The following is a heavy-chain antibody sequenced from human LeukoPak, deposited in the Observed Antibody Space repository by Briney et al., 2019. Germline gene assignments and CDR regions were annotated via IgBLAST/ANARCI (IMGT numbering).Heavy chain of an antibody. J-gene: IGHJ6*02. Sequence: TGGSLRLSCVASGFTFSSYWMRWVRQAPRKGLVWVSRINGDGRNINYADSVRGRFTISRDNAKNTLYLQMNTLRAEDTAVYYCTRDLMDYDVSTGLHHYYMDVWGQGTTVTVSS. CDR3: TRDLMDYDVSTGLHHYYMDV. CDR2: INGDGRNI. V-gene: IGHV3-74*01. CDR1: GFTFSSYW. D-gene: IGHD3-9*01.